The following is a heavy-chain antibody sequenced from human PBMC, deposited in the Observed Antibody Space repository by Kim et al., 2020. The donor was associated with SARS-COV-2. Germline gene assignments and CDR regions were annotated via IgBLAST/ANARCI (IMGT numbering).Heavy chain of an antibody. V-gene: IGHV1-2*02. CDR1: GYTFTGYY. Sequence: ASVKVSCKASGYTFTGYYMHWVRQAPGQGLEWMGWINPNSGGTNYAQKFQGRVTMTRDTSISTAYMELSRLRSDDTAVYYCARDRIPSDYYGSGRDWFDPWGQGTLVTVSS. CDR2: INPNSGGT. CDR3: ARDRIPSDYYGSGRDWFDP. D-gene: IGHD3-10*01. J-gene: IGHJ5*02.